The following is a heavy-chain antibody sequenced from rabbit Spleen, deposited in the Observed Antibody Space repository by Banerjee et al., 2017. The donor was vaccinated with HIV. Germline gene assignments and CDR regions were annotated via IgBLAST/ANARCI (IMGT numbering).Heavy chain of an antibody. V-gene: IGHV1S45*01. D-gene: IGHD8-1*01. CDR1: GFDFSDGHV. J-gene: IGHJ6*01. CDR2: INSFTGRP. CDR3: ARDTGSSFSSYGMDL. Sequence: QEQLVESGGGLVQPEGSLILTCKASGFDFSDGHVISWVRQAPGKGLEWIASINSFTGRPVYATWAKGRFTVSKASWTTVTLQMPSLTVADTATYFCARDTGSSFSSYGMDLWGQGTLVTVS.